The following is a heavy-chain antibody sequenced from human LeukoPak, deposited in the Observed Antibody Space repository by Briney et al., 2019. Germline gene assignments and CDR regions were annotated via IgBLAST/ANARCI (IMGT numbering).Heavy chain of an antibody. J-gene: IGHJ3*02. Sequence: SETLSLTCTVSGGSISSYYWSWIRQPPGKGLEWIGYIYYSGSTNYNPSLKSRVTISVDTSKNQFSLKLSSVTAADTAVYYCARVGGHDYSDAFDIWGQGTMVTVSS. CDR1: GGSISSYY. V-gene: IGHV4-59*01. D-gene: IGHD4-11*01. CDR2: IYYSGST. CDR3: ARVGGHDYSDAFDI.